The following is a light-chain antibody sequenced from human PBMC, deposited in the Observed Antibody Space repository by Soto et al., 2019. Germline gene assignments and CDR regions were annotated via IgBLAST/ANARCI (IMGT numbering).Light chain of an antibody. CDR3: QKYNSAPRT. CDR2: AAS. Sequence: DIQMTQSPSSLSASVGDRVTITCRASQGISKYLAWYQQKPGKVPKLLIYAASTLQSGVPSRFSGSGSGTDFTLTISSLQPEDVATYYCQKYNSAPRTFGPGTIVDIK. J-gene: IGKJ3*01. CDR1: QGISKY. V-gene: IGKV1-27*01.